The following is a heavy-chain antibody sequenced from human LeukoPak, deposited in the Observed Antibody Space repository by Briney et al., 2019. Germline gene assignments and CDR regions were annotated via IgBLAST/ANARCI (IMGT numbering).Heavy chain of an antibody. D-gene: IGHD3-9*01. J-gene: IGHJ3*02. Sequence: PSETLSLTCTVSGGSISSSSYYWGWIRQPPGKGLEWIGSIYYSGSTYYNPSLKSRVTISVDTSKTQFSLKLSSVTAADTAVYYCARAGRGYDILAPGPYDAFDIWGQGTMVTVSS. CDR3: ARAGRGYDILAPGPYDAFDI. V-gene: IGHV4-39*07. CDR2: IYYSGST. CDR1: GGSISSSSYY.